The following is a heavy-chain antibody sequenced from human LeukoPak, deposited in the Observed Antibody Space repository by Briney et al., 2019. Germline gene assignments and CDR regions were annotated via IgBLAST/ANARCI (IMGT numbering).Heavy chain of an antibody. CDR3: AKGRGSSSFATSDY. J-gene: IGHJ4*02. D-gene: IGHD6-13*01. V-gene: IGHV3-23*01. CDR2: ISGSGGST. Sequence: PGGSLRLSCAASGFTFSSYAMSWVRQAPGKGLEWVSAISGSGGSTYYADSVKGRFTISRDNSKNTLYLQMNSLRAEDTAVYYCAKGRGSSSFATSDYWGQGTLVTVSS. CDR1: GFTFSSYA.